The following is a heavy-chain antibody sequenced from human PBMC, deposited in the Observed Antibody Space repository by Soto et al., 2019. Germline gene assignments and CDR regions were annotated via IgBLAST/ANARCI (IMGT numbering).Heavy chain of an antibody. Sequence: QVQLQESGPGLAKPSETLSLTCTVSGGSTSGGNYYWNWIRQHPGKGLEWIGNIYNSGSTYYNPSLKSRVIISVDTAKSQLSLRLSSATAADTAVYYCASDRGFGMDVWGQGTTVTVSS. CDR1: GGSTSGGNYY. CDR2: IYNSGST. V-gene: IGHV4-31*03. J-gene: IGHJ6*02. CDR3: ASDRGFGMDV.